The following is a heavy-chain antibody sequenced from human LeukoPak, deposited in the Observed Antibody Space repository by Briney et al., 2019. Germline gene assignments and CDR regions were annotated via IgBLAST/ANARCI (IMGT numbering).Heavy chain of an antibody. CDR2: ISWNSGSI. CDR1: GFTFDDYA. V-gene: IGHV3-9*01. D-gene: IGHD5-24*01. Sequence: GGSLRLSCAASGFTFDDYAMHWVRQAPGKGLEWVSGISWNSGSIGYADSVKGRFTISRDNAKNSLYLQMNSLRAEDTALYYCAKGDGYYGRLVFDYWGQGTLVTVSS. CDR3: AKGDGYYGRLVFDY. J-gene: IGHJ4*02.